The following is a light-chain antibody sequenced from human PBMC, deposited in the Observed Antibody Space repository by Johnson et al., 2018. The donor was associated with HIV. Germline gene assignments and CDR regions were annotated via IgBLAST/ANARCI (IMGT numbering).Light chain of an antibody. CDR1: SSNIGNNY. V-gene: IGLV1-51*01. CDR3: GTWDSSLSAGV. J-gene: IGLJ1*01. Sequence: QSVLTQPPSVSAAPRQKVTISCSGSSSNIGNNYVSWYQQLPGTAPKLLIYDNNKRPSGIPDRFSGSKSGTSATLGITGLQTGDEAEYYCGTWDSSLSAGVFGTGTKVTVL. CDR2: DNN.